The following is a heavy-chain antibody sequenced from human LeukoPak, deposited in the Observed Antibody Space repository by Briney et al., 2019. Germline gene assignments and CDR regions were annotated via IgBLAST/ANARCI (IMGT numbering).Heavy chain of an antibody. CDR3: AKGQTGEGYFDY. V-gene: IGHV3-23*01. D-gene: IGHD7-27*01. CDR2: ISGSGGST. CDR1: GFTFSSYD. Sequence: GGSLRLSCAASGFTFSSYDMSWVRQAPGKGLEWVSAISGSGGSTYYADSVKGRFTISRDNSKNTLYLQMNSLRAEDTAVYYCAKGQTGEGYFDYWGQGTLVTVSS. J-gene: IGHJ4*02.